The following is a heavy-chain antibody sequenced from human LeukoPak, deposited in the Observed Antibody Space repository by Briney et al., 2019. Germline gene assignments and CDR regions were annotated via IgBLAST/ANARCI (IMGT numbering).Heavy chain of an antibody. V-gene: IGHV3-49*04. D-gene: IGHD4-17*01. CDR1: GFTFGDYA. J-gene: IGHJ6*03. CDR2: IRSKAYGGTT. Sequence: GGSLRLSCTASGFTFGDYAMSWVRQAPGKGLEWVGFIRSKAYGGTTEYAASVKGRFTISRDDSKSIAYLQMNSLKTEDTAVYYCTRQTNYGDYYYYYMDVWGKGTTVTISS. CDR3: TRQTNYGDYYYYYMDV.